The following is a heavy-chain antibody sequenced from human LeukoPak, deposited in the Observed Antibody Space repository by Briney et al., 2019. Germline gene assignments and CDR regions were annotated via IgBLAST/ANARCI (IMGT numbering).Heavy chain of an antibody. Sequence: GGSLRLSCAASGYTFSDFSVNWVRQAPGKGLEWVSSISVRSNYRYYADSVRGRFTISRDDARDSLFLQMNSLSAEDTAVYFCGRLRRNNDKSVSYYYYDYWGQGTLVTVSS. V-gene: IGHV3-21*01. J-gene: IGHJ4*02. CDR3: GRLRRNNDKSVSYYYYDY. D-gene: IGHD3-22*01. CDR2: ISVRSNYR. CDR1: GYTFSDFS.